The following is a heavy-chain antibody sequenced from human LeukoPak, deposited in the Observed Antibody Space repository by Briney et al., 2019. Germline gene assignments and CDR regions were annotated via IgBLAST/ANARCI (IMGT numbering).Heavy chain of an antibody. Sequence: GGSLRLSCAASGFTFSSYAMSWVRQAPGKGLEWVSAISGSGGSTYYADSVKGRFTISRDNSKNSLFLQMNSLRAEDTAVYYCGRGGMGEYTGYDDFWGQGTLVTVSS. D-gene: IGHD5-12*01. V-gene: IGHV3-23*01. CDR1: GFTFSSYA. J-gene: IGHJ4*02. CDR3: GRGGMGEYTGYDDF. CDR2: ISGSGGST.